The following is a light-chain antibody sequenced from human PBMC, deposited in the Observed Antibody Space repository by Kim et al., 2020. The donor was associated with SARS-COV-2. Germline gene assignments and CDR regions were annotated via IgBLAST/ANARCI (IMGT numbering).Light chain of an antibody. J-gene: IGLJ2*01. CDR3: QAWDSSTVV. CDR1: KLGDKY. Sequence: VAPGQTASITCSGDKLGDKYACWYQQKPGQSPVLVIYQDSTRPSGIPERFSGSNSGNTATLTISGTQAMDEADYYCQAWDSSTVVFGGGTQLTVL. CDR2: QDS. V-gene: IGLV3-1*01.